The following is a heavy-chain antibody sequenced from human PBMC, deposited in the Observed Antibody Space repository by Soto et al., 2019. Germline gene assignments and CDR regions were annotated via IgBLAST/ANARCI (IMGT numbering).Heavy chain of an antibody. CDR3: ARGKGIEAKYYYYGMDI. J-gene: IGHJ6*02. CDR1: GYTFSTYA. CDR2: LNGGTGQT. V-gene: IGHV1-3*01. Sequence: GASVKVSCKASGYTFSTYAIHWVRQAPGQSLEWVGWLNGGTGQTRYSQRFQDRVTITRDTSASTAYMEVSSLRPEDTAVYYCARGKGIEAKYYYYGMDICGQGTTVTVSS.